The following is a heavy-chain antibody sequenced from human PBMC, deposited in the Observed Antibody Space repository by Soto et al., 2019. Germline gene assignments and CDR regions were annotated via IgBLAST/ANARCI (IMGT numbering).Heavy chain of an antibody. J-gene: IGHJ4*02. CDR3: AKDRSLSSSSCLDY. CDR1: GFTFSSYG. Sequence: HPGGSLRLSCAASGFTFSSYGMHWVRQAPGKGLEWVAVISYDGSNKYYADSVKGRFTISRDNSKNTLYLQMNSLRAEDTAVYYCAKDRSLSSSSCLDYWGQGTLVTVSS. D-gene: IGHD6-13*01. CDR2: ISYDGSNK. V-gene: IGHV3-30*18.